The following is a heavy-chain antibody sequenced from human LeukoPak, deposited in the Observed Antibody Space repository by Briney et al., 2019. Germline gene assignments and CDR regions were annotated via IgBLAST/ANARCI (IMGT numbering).Heavy chain of an antibody. J-gene: IGHJ4*02. D-gene: IGHD6-13*01. CDR3: AKKTWDSSNWHFFDY. V-gene: IGHV3-23*01. Sequence: GGSLRLSCAASGFTFSTYAMSWVRQAPGKGLEWVASISGSGDTTCYPDSVKGQFTISRDNPKNTLYLQMDTLRAEDTATYYCAKKTWDSSNWHFFDYLGQGTLVTVSS. CDR1: GFTFSTYA. CDR2: ISGSGDTT.